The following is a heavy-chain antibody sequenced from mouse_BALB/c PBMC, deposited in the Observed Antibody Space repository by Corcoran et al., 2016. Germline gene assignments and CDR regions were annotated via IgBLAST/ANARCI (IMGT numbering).Heavy chain of an antibody. D-gene: IGHD2-1*01. V-gene: IGHV1-18*01. CDR2: INPYNGGT. J-gene: IGHJ3*01. CDR3: AREGNYAWFAY. Sequence: EAQLQQSGPELVKPGASMEVSCKASGYSCTGYNMNWVKQSHGKNLEWVGLINPYNGGTSYNQKFKGKDTLTVDKSSSTAYMELLSLASEDSAVYYCAREGNYAWFAYWGQGTLVTVSA. CDR1: GYSCTGYN.